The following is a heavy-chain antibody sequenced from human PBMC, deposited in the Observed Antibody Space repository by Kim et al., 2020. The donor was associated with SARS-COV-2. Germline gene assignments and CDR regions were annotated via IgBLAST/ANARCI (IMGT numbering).Heavy chain of an antibody. Sequence: NPPLKSRVTISVDTSKNQFSLKLSSVTAADTAVYYCARHWNSYGNWFDPWGQGTLVTVSS. J-gene: IGHJ5*02. D-gene: IGHD5-18*01. CDR3: ARHWNSYGNWFDP. V-gene: IGHV4-59*08.